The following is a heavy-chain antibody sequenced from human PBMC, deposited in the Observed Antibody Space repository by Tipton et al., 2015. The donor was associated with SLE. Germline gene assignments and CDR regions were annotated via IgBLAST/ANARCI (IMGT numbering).Heavy chain of an antibody. D-gene: IGHD2-2*01. CDR1: GYTFTSYG. CDR2: ISAYNGNT. J-gene: IGHJ3*02. CDR3: AKDIVVVPAAGGGDAFDI. Sequence: QSGAEVKKPGASVKVSCKASGYTFTSYGISWVRQAPGQGLEWMGWISAYNGNTNYAQKLQGRVTMTTDTSTSTAYMELRSLRSDDTAVYYCAKDIVVVPAAGGGDAFDIWGQGTMVTVSS. V-gene: IGHV1-18*01.